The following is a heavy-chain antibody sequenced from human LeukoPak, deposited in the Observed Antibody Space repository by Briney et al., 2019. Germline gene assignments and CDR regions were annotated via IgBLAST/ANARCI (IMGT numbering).Heavy chain of an antibody. J-gene: IGHJ3*02. CDR3: ARGAGTNAFDI. Sequence: SETLSLTCTVSGGSISSYYWSWIRQPPGKGLEWIGYIFTSGSTNYNPSLKSRVTISVDTSKNQFSLKLSSVTAADTAVYYCARGAGTNAFDIWGQGTMVTVSS. D-gene: IGHD6-13*01. CDR2: IFTSGST. V-gene: IGHV4-4*09. CDR1: GGSISSYY.